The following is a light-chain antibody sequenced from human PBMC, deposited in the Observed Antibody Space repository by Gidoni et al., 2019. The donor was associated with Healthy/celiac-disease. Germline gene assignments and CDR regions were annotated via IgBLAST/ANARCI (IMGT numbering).Light chain of an antibody. V-gene: IGKV1-33*01. J-gene: IGKJ3*01. CDR2: DAT. Sequence: IQMTQSPSSLSASVGDRVTITCQASQDINNYLNWYQQKPGKAPKLLIYDATNLETGVPSRFSGSGSGTDFTFTISSLQPEDIATYYCQQYDNPLFTFGPGTKVDIK. CDR1: QDINNY. CDR3: QQYDNPLFT.